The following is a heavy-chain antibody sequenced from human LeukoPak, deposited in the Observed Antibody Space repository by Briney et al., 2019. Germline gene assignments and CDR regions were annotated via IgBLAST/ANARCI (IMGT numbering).Heavy chain of an antibody. CDR2: ISGSGGTK. V-gene: IGHV3-23*01. CDR1: AFTFSSYT. J-gene: IGHJ4*02. CDR3: AKDLEHRLENFDY. D-gene: IGHD3-3*01. Sequence: RGSLRLSCAASAFTFSSYTMTWLRQAPGKGLEWVTAISGSGGTKYYADSVKGRFTIHRDNSKNTLYLQMSSLRAEDTAVYYCAKDLEHRLENFDYWGQRTLVTVSS.